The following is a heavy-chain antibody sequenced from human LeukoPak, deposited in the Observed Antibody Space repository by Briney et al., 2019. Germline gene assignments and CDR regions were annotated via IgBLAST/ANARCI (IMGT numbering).Heavy chain of an antibody. CDR3: GKTTAGYSSGQKPAWPVDY. CDR2: IFGSGGSP. J-gene: IGHJ4*02. V-gene: IGHV3-23*01. D-gene: IGHD5-18*01. Sequence: GGSLRLSCEASGFTFGSFAMYWVRQAPGKGLEWVAGIFGSGGSPHYADSVKGRFTISRDNFQNTVYLQINGLRVEDTAVYYCGKTTAGYSSGQKPAWPVDYWGPGTLVTVSS. CDR1: GFTFGSFA.